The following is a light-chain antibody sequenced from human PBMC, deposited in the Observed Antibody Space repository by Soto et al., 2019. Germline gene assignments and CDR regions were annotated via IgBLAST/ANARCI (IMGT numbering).Light chain of an antibody. CDR3: QQRSNWPLMYT. V-gene: IGKV3-11*01. CDR1: QSVSSY. CDR2: DAS. J-gene: IGKJ2*01. Sequence: EIVLTQSPATLSLSPGEIATLSCRASQSVSSYLAWYQQKPGQAPRLLIYDASNRATGIPARFSGSVSGTDFTLTISSLEPEDFAVYYCQQRSNWPLMYTFGQGTKLEIK.